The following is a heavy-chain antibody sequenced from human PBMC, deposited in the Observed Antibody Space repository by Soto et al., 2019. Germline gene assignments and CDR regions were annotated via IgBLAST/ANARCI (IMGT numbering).Heavy chain of an antibody. D-gene: IGHD4-17*01. Sequence: QVQLVQSGAEVKKPGASVKVSCKASGYTFTRYYIHWVRQAPGQGLEWMGIVNPSGDNTNYAQKFRGRVTMTGDTSTTTVHMELSSLRSEDTAVYFCACELGGTTVNTLFDPWGQGTVVTVSS. J-gene: IGHJ5*02. V-gene: IGHV1-46*01. CDR3: ACELGGTTVNTLFDP. CDR1: GYTFTRYY. CDR2: VNPSGDNT.